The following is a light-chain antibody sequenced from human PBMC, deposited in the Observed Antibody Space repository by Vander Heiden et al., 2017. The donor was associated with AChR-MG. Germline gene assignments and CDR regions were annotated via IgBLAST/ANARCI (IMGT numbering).Light chain of an antibody. CDR3: QSYGSSVGV. CDR1: SYNIGAGYD. Sequence: QSVLMQPPAVSGAPGQRITISCTGNSYNIGAGYDVHWYQQHPGTALILLIYGNSNRPSGVPDRFSGSKSGTSASLAITGLQTEDEADYYCQSYGSSVGVFGTGTKVTVL. CDR2: GNS. V-gene: IGLV1-40*01. J-gene: IGLJ1*01.